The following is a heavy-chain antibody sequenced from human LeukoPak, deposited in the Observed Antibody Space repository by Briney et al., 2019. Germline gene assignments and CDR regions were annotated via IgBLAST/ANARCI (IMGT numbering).Heavy chain of an antibody. D-gene: IGHD3-10*01. V-gene: IGHV3-30*02. Sequence: GGSLRLSCAASGFTFSSYVMAWVRQAPGKGLEWVAFIRYDGSNKYYADSVKGRFTISRDNSKNTLYLQMNSLRAEDTAVYYCAKDRLLWFGELLPPYYFDYWGQGTLVTVSS. CDR1: GFTFSSYV. J-gene: IGHJ4*02. CDR3: AKDRLLWFGELLPPYYFDY. CDR2: IRYDGSNK.